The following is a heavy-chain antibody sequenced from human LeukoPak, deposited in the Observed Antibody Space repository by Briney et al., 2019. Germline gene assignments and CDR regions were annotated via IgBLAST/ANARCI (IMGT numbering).Heavy chain of an antibody. CDR2: IYYSGST. D-gene: IGHD3-22*01. CDR1: GGSISSSSYY. CDR3: ARHPPEYYYDSSFFDY. V-gene: IGHV4-39*01. J-gene: IGHJ4*02. Sequence: PSETLSLTCTVSGGSISSSSYYWGWIRQPPGKGLEWIGSIYYSGSTYYNPSLKSRVTISVDTSKNQFSLKLSSVTAADTAVYYCARHPPEYYYDSSFFDYWGQGTLVTVSS.